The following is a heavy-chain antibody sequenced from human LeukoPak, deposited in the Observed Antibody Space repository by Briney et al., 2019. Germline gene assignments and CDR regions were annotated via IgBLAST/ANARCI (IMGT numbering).Heavy chain of an antibody. Sequence: PSETLSLTCSVSGGSISSYYWSWIRQPPGKGLEWIGYIYYSGSTNYNPSLKSRVTISVDTSKNQFSLKLSSVTAADTAVYYCARDLGSRRSSWYGLSDYWGQGTLVTVSS. V-gene: IGHV4-59*01. D-gene: IGHD6-13*01. CDR2: IYYSGST. CDR1: GGSISSYY. J-gene: IGHJ4*02. CDR3: ARDLGSRRSSWYGLSDY.